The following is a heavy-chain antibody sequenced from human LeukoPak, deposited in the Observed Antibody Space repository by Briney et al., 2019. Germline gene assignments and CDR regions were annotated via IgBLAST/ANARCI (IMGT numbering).Heavy chain of an antibody. CDR3: ARDLIGYCSSTSCYGDDY. J-gene: IGHJ4*02. D-gene: IGHD2-2*03. Sequence: GASVKVSCKASGYTFTGYYMHWVRQAPGQGLEWMGWINPNSGGTNYARKFQGRVTMTRDTSISTAYMELSRLRSDDTAVYYCARDLIGYCSSTSCYGDDYWGQGTLVTVSS. V-gene: IGHV1-2*02. CDR1: GYTFTGYY. CDR2: INPNSGGT.